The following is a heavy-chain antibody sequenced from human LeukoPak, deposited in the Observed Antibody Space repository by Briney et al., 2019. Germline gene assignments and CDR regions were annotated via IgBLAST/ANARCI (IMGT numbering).Heavy chain of an antibody. CDR3: ARDLRAVDYGDYGDY. V-gene: IGHV3-21*01. CDR2: ISSSSSYI. J-gene: IGHJ4*02. D-gene: IGHD4-17*01. CDR1: GFTISSYS. Sequence: GGSLRLSCAASGFTISSYSMNWVRQAPGKGLEWGSSISSSSSYIYYADSVKGRFTISRDNAKNSLYLQMNSLRAEDTAVYYCARDLRAVDYGDYGDYWGQGTLVTVSS.